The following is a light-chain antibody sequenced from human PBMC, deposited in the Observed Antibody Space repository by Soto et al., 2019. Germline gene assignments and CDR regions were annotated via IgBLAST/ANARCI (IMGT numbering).Light chain of an antibody. CDR1: SSNIGAGYD. Sequence: QSVLTQPPSVSGAPGQRVTISCTGSSSNIGAGYDVHWYQQLPGTAPKLLIYGNSNRPSGVPDRFSGAKSGTSASLAITGLQAAAEADYYCQSYYSSLSGWVFGGGTKLTVL. V-gene: IGLV1-40*01. CDR3: QSYYSSLSGWV. J-gene: IGLJ3*02. CDR2: GNS.